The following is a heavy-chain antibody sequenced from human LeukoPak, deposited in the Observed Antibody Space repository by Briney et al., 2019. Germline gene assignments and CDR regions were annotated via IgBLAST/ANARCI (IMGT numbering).Heavy chain of an antibody. CDR1: GYTFTSYG. J-gene: IGHJ4*02. D-gene: IGHD3-22*01. V-gene: IGHV1-69*13. CDR3: ARDEPRSYYDSSGYCH. Sequence: ASVKVSCKASGYTFTSYGISWVRQAPGQGLEWMGGIIPIFGTANYAQKFQGRVTITADESTSTAYMELSSLRSEDTAVYYCARDEPRSYYDSSGYCHWGQGTLVTVSS. CDR2: IIPIFGTA.